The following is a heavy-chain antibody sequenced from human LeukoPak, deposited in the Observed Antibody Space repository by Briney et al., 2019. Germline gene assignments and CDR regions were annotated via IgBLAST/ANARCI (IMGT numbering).Heavy chain of an antibody. CDR2: IIGSCGST. V-gene: IGHV3-23*01. CDR1: VFTFSSYA. D-gene: IGHD6-19*01. Sequence: PRGSLRLSCAVSVFTFSSYAMSTVPEAPGKGVKWVTAIIGSCGSTFYAASVKGRFTISRDNSKNKLYLKMYSLRAEDTAEYYCAKAFKAIAVAGTIDYWGQGTLVTVSS. CDR3: AKAFKAIAVAGTIDY. J-gene: IGHJ4*02.